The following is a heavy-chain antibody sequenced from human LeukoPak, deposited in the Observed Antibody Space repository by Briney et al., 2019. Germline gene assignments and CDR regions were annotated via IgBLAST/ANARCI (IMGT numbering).Heavy chain of an antibody. V-gene: IGHV3-74*01. CDR3: PTQQGGTPAY. Sequence: GGSLRLSCAACGLTLSSHWMHGVRQAPGKGLVWVSRITNDGRSTTYEDSVKGRCAISRENAKNMVYLQVKSLRAEDTGVEYCPTQQGGTPAYWGQGTLVTVSS. CDR2: ITNDGRST. J-gene: IGHJ4*02. CDR1: GLTLSSHW. D-gene: IGHD3-16*01.